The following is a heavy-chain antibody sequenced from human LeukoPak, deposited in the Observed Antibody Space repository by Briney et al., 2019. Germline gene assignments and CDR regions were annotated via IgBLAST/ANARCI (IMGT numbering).Heavy chain of an antibody. CDR2: ISGSGGST. J-gene: IGHJ5*02. V-gene: IGHV3-23*01. CDR1: GFTLSSYA. CDR3: AKAVAGRENCFDP. D-gene: IGHD6-19*01. Sequence: GGFLRLSCAASGFTLSSYAMSWVRQAPGKGLEWVSAISGSGGSTYYADSVNGRFTISRDNSKNTLYLQMNSLRAEDTAVYYCAKAVAGRENCFDPWGQGTLVTVSS.